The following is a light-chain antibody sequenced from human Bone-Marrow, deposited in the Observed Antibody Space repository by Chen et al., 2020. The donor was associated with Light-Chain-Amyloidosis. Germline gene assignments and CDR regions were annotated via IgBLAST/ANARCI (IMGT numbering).Light chain of an antibody. Sequence: QTVVTQEPSFSVSTGETVTITCGLSSGSVSGSRSPTWYQQTPGQPPRTLIGSTKTRSSGVPDRFSASILGNKAALTITGVQVDDEADYYCVVFLGSGIWEFGGGTKLTVL. J-gene: IGLJ3*02. CDR1: SGSVSGSRS. CDR3: VVFLGSGIWE. CDR2: STK. V-gene: IGLV8-61*01.